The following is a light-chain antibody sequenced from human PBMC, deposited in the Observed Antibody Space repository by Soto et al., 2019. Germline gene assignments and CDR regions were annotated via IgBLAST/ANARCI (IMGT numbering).Light chain of an antibody. CDR1: SSNIGSNT. Sequence: QSVLTQLPSASGTPGQRVTISCSGSSSNIGSNTVNWYQQLPGTAPKLLIYSNNQRPSGVPDRFSGSKSGTSASLAISGLQSEDEADYYCAAWDGSLRGVFGGGTKVTVL. V-gene: IGLV1-44*01. J-gene: IGLJ3*02. CDR3: AAWDGSLRGV. CDR2: SNN.